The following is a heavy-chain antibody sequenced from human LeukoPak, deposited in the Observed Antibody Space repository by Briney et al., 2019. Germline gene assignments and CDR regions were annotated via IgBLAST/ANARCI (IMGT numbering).Heavy chain of an antibody. CDR2: INAGNGNT. CDR3: ARSRGYCSSTSCKNWFDP. Sequence: ASVKVSCKASGYTFTSYAMHWVRQAPGQRLEWMGWINAGNGNTKYSQKFQGRVTMTRDTSTSTVYMELSSLRSEDTAVYYCARSRGYCSSTSCKNWFDPWGQGTLVTVSS. D-gene: IGHD2-2*01. V-gene: IGHV1-3*01. J-gene: IGHJ5*02. CDR1: GYTFTSYA.